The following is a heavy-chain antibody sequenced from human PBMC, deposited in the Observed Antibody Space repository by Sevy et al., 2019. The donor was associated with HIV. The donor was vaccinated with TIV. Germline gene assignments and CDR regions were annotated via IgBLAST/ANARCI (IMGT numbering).Heavy chain of an antibody. CDR3: ARSIAARIDAFDI. CDR1: GYTFTSYY. J-gene: IGHJ3*02. D-gene: IGHD6-6*01. CDR2: INPSGGST. V-gene: IGHV1-46*01. Sequence: ASVKVSCKASGYTFTSYYMHWVRQAPGQGLEWMGIINPSGGSTSYAQTFQGRVTMTRETSTSTVYMELSSLRSEDTAVYYCARSIAARIDAFDIWGQGTMVTVSS.